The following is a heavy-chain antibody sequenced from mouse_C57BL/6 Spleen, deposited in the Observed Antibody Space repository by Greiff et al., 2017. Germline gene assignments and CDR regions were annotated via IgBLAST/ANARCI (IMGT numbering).Heavy chain of an antibody. Sequence: LQQSGGGLVQPGGSLKLSCAASGFTFSDYYMYWVRQTPEKRLEWVAYISNGGGSNYYPDTVKGRFTISRDNAKNTLYLQMSRLKSEDTAMYYCARWGTTVVATRAMDYWGQGTSVTVSS. D-gene: IGHD1-1*01. CDR2: ISNGGGSN. J-gene: IGHJ4*01. CDR1: GFTFSDYY. CDR3: ARWGTTVVATRAMDY. V-gene: IGHV5-12*01.